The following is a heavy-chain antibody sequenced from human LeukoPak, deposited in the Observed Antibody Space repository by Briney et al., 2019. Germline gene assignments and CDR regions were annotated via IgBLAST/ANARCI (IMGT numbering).Heavy chain of an antibody. Sequence: ASVKVSCKASGYTFTSYDFIWVRQATGQGLEWMGWMNPNSGDTGYAQKLLGRVTMTRNTSISTACMELSSLRSEDTAVYFCASSSFFYYYGMDVWGQGTTVTVSS. CDR1: GYTFTSYD. J-gene: IGHJ6*02. D-gene: IGHD6-13*01. V-gene: IGHV1-8*01. CDR2: MNPNSGDT. CDR3: ASSSFFYYYGMDV.